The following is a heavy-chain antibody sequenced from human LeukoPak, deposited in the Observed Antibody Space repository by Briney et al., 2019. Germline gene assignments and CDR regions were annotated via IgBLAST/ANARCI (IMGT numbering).Heavy chain of an antibody. V-gene: IGHV3-20*04. CDR3: ARRITMVRGVIIDAFDI. J-gene: IGHJ3*02. CDR2: INWNGGST. CDR1: GGSISTSNYY. D-gene: IGHD3-10*01. Sequence: PSETLSLTCTVSGGSISTSNYYWGWIRQPPGKGLEWVSGINWNGGSTGYADSVKGRFTISRDNAKNSLYLQMNSLRVEDTALYYCARRITMVRGVIIDAFDIWGQGTMVTVSS.